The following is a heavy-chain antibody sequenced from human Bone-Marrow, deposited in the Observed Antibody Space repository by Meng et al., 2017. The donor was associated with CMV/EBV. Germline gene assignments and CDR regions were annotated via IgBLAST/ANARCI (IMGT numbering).Heavy chain of an antibody. CDR3: ANLPSYYYDSSGYFDY. D-gene: IGHD3-22*01. Sequence: EVQLLVSGGGLVQPGGSLSLSCAASGFTFSSYAMSWVRQAPGKGLEWVSAISGSGGSTYYADSVKGRFTISRDNSKNTLYLQMNSLRAEDTAVYYCANLPSYYYDSSGYFDYWGQGTLVTVSS. CDR1: GFTFSSYA. V-gene: IGHV3-23*01. J-gene: IGHJ4*02. CDR2: ISGSGGST.